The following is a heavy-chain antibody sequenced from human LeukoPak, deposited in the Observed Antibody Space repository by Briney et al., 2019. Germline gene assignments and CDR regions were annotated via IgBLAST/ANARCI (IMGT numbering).Heavy chain of an antibody. V-gene: IGHV1-18*01. CDR3: ARTRATSSGYPNWFDP. D-gene: IGHD3-22*01. J-gene: IGHJ5*02. CDR1: GYTFTNYG. CDR2: ISGYNGNT. Sequence: ASVKVSCKASGYTFTNYGLSWARQAPGQGLEWMGWISGYNGNTKYVQKLQGRVTMTRDTSTTTAYMELRSLRSEDTAVYYCARTRATSSGYPNWFDPWGQGTLVTVSS.